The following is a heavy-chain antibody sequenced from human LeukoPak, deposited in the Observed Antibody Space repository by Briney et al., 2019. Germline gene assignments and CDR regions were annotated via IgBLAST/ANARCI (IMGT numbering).Heavy chain of an antibody. J-gene: IGHJ4*02. CDR3: AKDGGRAAAGTVDS. Sequence: GGSLRLSCAASGFTFSNYAMHWVRQAPGKGLEWVAVVSSDGNSKYYADSMKGRFTISRDNSKNTLYLQINSLRADDTAIFYCAKDGGRAAAGTVDSWGQGALVTVSS. V-gene: IGHV3-30*18. CDR1: GFTFSNYA. D-gene: IGHD6-13*01. CDR2: VSSDGNSK.